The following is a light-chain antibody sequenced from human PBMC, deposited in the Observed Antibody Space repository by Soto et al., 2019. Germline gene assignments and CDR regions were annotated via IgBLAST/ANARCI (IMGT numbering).Light chain of an antibody. J-gene: IGLJ2*01. CDR1: KLGDKY. CDR3: QVWDSSSDHVV. Sequence: SYELTQPPSVSVSPGQTASITCSGDKLGDKYACWYQRKPGQAPVLLVYDVSDRPSGIPGRFSGSNSGNTATLTISGVEAGDEADYYCQVWDSSSDHVVFGGGTQLTVL. CDR2: DVS. V-gene: IGLV3-1*01.